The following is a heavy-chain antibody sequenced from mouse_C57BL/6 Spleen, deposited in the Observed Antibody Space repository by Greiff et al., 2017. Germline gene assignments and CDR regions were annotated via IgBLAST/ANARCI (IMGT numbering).Heavy chain of an antibody. D-gene: IGHD2-4*01. J-gene: IGHJ4*01. Sequence: VQLQQPGAELVKPGASVKMSCKASGYTFTSYWITWVKQRPGQGLEWIGDIYPGSGSTNYNEKFKSKATLTVDTSSSTAYMQLSSLTSEDSAVYYCARVIYYDYVRDAMDYWGQGTSVTVSS. V-gene: IGHV1-55*01. CDR3: ARVIYYDYVRDAMDY. CDR2: IYPGSGST. CDR1: GYTFTSYW.